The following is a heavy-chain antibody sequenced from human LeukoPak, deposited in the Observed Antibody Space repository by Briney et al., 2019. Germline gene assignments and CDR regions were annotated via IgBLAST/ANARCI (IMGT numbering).Heavy chain of an antibody. CDR3: ARLLGYYYYDSSGYYYDY. Sequence: SETLSLTCTVSGGSISSYYWSWIRQPPGKGLEWIGCIYYSGSTNYNPSLKSRVTISVDTSKNQFSLKLSSVTAADTAVYYCARLLGYYYYDSSGYYYDYWGQGTLVTVSS. CDR1: GGSISSYY. V-gene: IGHV4-59*08. D-gene: IGHD3-22*01. J-gene: IGHJ4*02. CDR2: IYYSGST.